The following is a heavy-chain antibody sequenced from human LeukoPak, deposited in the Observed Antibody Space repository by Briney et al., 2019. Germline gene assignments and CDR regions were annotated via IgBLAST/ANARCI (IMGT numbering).Heavy chain of an antibody. CDR2: IHPGDSDT. D-gene: IGHD1-7*01. Sequence: GESLKISCKGSGYSFTQNWIGWVRQMPGKGLEWMGIIHPGDSDTKYSPAFQGQVTISADKSISTAYLQWSSLKTSDTAIYYCARGTPAYYFDYWGQGTLVTVSS. V-gene: IGHV5-51*01. J-gene: IGHJ4*02. CDR3: ARGTPAYYFDY. CDR1: GYSFTQNW.